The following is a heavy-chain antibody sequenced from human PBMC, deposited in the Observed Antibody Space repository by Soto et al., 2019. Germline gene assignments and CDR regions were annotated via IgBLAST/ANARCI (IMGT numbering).Heavy chain of an antibody. J-gene: IGHJ3*02. V-gene: IGHV5-51*01. CDR2: IYPGDSDT. D-gene: IGHD3-22*01. Sequence: GASLKISCKCSGYSFTSYWIGWVRQMPGKGLEWMGIIYPGDSDTRYSPSFQGQVTISADKSISTAYLQWSSLKASDTAMYYCARPDYYDSSGYYPDDAFDIWGQGTMVTVSS. CDR3: ARPDYYDSSGYYPDDAFDI. CDR1: GYSFTSYW.